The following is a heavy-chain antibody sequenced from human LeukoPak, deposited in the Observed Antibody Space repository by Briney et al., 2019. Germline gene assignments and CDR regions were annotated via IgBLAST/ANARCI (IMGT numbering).Heavy chain of an antibody. CDR2: IDTSSRYI. CDR1: GFTFSPDS. CDR3: ARLFVYGSGAEAFDY. D-gene: IGHD3-10*01. Sequence: NPGGSLRLSCAASGFTFSPDSMSWVRQAPGKGLEWVSSIDTSSRYIYYADSVKGRFTISRDNAKNSLYLQMDSLRAEDTAVYYCARLFVYGSGAEAFDYWGQGALVTVSS. J-gene: IGHJ4*02. V-gene: IGHV3-21*06.